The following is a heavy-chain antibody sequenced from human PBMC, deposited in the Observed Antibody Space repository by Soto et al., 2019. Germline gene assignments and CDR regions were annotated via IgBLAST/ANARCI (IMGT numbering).Heavy chain of an antibody. V-gene: IGHV3-23*01. J-gene: IGHJ4*02. CDR3: ATLLGYCSSTSCYTPDY. CDR1: GFTFSSYA. Sequence: GGSLRLSCAASGFTFSSYAMSWVRQAPGKGLEWVSAISGSGGSTYYADSVKGRFTISRDNSKNTLYLQMNSLRAEDTAVYYCATLLGYCSSTSCYTPDYWGQGTLVTVSS. D-gene: IGHD2-2*02. CDR2: ISGSGGST.